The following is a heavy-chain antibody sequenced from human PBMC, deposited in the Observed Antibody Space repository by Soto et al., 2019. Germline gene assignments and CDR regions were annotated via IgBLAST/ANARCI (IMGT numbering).Heavy chain of an antibody. D-gene: IGHD1-26*01. CDR1: GGSFRGYY. J-gene: IGHJ4*02. V-gene: IGHV4-59*01. Sequence: QVQLQESGPRLVKPSETLSLTCTVSGGSFRGYYWSWIRQPPGKGLEWIGDIYYSGSTNYNPSLKSRLTIAVDTSKNHFSLELSSVNDADTAVYYCARGRGGSYPALFDYWGQGTLIIVSS. CDR3: ARGRGGSYPALFDY. CDR2: IYYSGST.